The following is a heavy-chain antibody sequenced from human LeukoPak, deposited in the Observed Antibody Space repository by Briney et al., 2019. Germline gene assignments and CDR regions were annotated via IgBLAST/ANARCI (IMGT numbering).Heavy chain of an antibody. CDR1: GFTVSGSA. J-gene: IGHJ6*03. D-gene: IGHD5-12*01. CDR2: IRSKANSYAT. Sequence: GGSLRLSCAASGFTVSGSAMHWVRQASGKGLEWVGRIRSKANSYATAYAASVKGRFTISRDVSKNTAYLQMNSLKTGDTAVYYCTRLSYDPLGYYYYMDVWGKGTTVTVSS. CDR3: TRLSYDPLGYYYYMDV. V-gene: IGHV3-73*01.